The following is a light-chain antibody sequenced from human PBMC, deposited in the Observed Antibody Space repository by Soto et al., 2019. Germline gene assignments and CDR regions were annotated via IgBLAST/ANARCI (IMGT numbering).Light chain of an antibody. V-gene: IGKV3-20*01. Sequence: ESVLTRSPDTLSLSPGERATLSCRASQSVNRDYLAWYQQKHGQAPRLLIYGASNRAIGIPDRFSGSGSGTDFTLTISRLESEDFGVYYCQQYGRSPATFGPGTKVDIK. CDR1: QSVNRDY. J-gene: IGKJ3*01. CDR3: QQYGRSPAT. CDR2: GAS.